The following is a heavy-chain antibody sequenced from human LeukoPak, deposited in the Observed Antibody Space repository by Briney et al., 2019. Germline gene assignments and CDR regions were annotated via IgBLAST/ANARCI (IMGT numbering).Heavy chain of an antibody. CDR1: GGTFSSYA. V-gene: IGHV1-69*04. D-gene: IGHD4-23*01. CDR2: IIPIFGIA. Sequence: ASAKVSCKASGGTFSSYAISWVRQAPGQGLEWMGRIIPIFGIANYAQKFQGRVTITADKSTSTAYMELSSLRSEDTAVYYCAREGYGGNAYFYYCGMDVWGQGTTVTVSS. J-gene: IGHJ6*02. CDR3: AREGYGGNAYFYYCGMDV.